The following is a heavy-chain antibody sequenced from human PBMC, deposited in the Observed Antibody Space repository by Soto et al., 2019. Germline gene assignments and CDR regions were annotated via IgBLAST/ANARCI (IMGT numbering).Heavy chain of an antibody. Sequence: GASVKVSCKASGGTFSSYAISWVRQAPGQGLEWMGGIIPIFGTANYAQKFQGRVTITADESTSTAYMELSSLRSEDTAVYYCARVMQGLTGVVIEYWRQGTLVIVTA. V-gene: IGHV1-69*13. CDR3: ARVMQGLTGVVIEY. J-gene: IGHJ4*02. D-gene: IGHD3-3*01. CDR1: GGTFSSYA. CDR2: IIPIFGTA.